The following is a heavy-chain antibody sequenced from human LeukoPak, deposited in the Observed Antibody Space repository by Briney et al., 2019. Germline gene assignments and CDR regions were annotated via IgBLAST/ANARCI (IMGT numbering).Heavy chain of an antibody. CDR1: GYTVTSYG. V-gene: IGHV7-4-1*02. J-gene: IGHJ4*02. D-gene: IGHD6-13*01. CDR2: INTNTGNP. CDR3: ARTGRRYSSSWYLGY. Sequence: ASVKVSCKASGYTVTSYGISWVRQAPGQGLEWMGWINTNTGNPTYAQGFTGRCVFSLDTSVSTAYLQISSLKAEDTAVYYCARTGRRYSSSWYLGYWGQGTLVTVSS.